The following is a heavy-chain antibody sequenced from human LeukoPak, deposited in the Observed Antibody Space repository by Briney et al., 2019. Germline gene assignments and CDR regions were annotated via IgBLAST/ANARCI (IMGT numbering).Heavy chain of an antibody. CDR3: AELGITMIGGV. CDR2: ISSSGSTT. D-gene: IGHD3-10*02. Sequence: PGGSLRLSCAASGFTFSSYGMSWVRQAPGKGLEWVSAISSSGSTTYYADSVKGRFTISRDNAKNSLYLQMNSLRAEDTAVYYCAELGITMIGGVWGKGTTVTISS. V-gene: IGHV3-48*04. CDR1: GFTFSSYG. J-gene: IGHJ6*04.